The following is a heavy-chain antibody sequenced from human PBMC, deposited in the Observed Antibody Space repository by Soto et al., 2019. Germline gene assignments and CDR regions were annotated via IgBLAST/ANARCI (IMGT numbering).Heavy chain of an antibody. CDR2: IYYSGST. CDR3: ARTNSGYDSVPYYYYGMDV. CDR1: GGSISSSSYY. D-gene: IGHD5-12*01. V-gene: IGHV4-39*01. J-gene: IGHJ6*02. Sequence: PSETLSLTCTVSGGSISSSSYYWGWIRQPPGKGLEWIGSIYYSGSTYYNPSLKSRVTISVDTSKNQFSLKLSSVTAADTAVYYCARTNSGYDSVPYYYYGMDVWGQGTTVTSP.